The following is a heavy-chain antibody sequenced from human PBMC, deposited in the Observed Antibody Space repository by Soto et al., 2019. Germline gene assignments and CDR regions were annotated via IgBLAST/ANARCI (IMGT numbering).Heavy chain of an antibody. CDR1: GFTFSMSA. CDR3: ATVNSISRSFDY. D-gene: IGHD3-22*01. J-gene: IGHJ4*02. CDR2: TGLNGRTT. V-gene: IGHV3-23*01. Sequence: EVQLLESGGGLVQPGGTLRLSCAASGFTFSMSAMSWVRQAPGKGLEWVSTTGLNGRTTYYADSVKGRFTVSRDNSNNTLHLQMNSLRAEDTAVYYCATVNSISRSFDYWGQGTLGTVSS.